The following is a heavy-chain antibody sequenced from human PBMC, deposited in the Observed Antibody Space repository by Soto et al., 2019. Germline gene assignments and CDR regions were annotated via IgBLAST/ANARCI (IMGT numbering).Heavy chain of an antibody. CDR3: AKDNNPVVVPAAMGGVAV. V-gene: IGHV3-30*18. J-gene: IGHJ6*02. CDR2: ISYDGSNE. D-gene: IGHD2-2*01. CDR1: GFAFSSYG. Sequence: HPGGSLRLSCAAAGFAFSSYGMHWVRQAPGKGLEWVAVISYDGSNEYYADSVKGRFAISRDNSKNTLYLQMNSLRTEDTAVYYCAKDNNPVVVPAAMGGVAVWGQGTMVTVSS.